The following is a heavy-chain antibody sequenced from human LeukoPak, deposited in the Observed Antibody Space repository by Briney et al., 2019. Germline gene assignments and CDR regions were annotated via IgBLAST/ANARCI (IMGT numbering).Heavy chain of an antibody. V-gene: IGHV5-51*01. CDR3: GMSGDRVPLQDDVFDV. J-gene: IGHJ3*01. CDR1: GYSFTSYW. D-gene: IGHD1-26*01. Sequence: GESLKISCKGSGYSFTSYWIGWVRQMPGKGLEWMGIIYPGDSDTRYGPSFQGQVTISADKSISTAYLQWSSLQASDTAMYYCGMSGDRVPLQDDVFDVWGQGTMVTVST. CDR2: IYPGDSDT.